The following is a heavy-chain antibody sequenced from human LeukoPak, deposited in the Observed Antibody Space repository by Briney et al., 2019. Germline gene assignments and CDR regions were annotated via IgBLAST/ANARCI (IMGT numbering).Heavy chain of an antibody. CDR2: ISYDGTIK. CDR1: RFTFSSYA. CDR3: ARGDPHDY. V-gene: IGHV3-30-3*01. J-gene: IGHJ4*02. Sequence: GGSLRLSCAASRFTFSSYAMHWVRQAPGKGLEWVSVISYDGTIKFYVDSVRSRFTISRDNSKNTLFLQMNTLTPEDTAVYYCARGDPHDYWGQGTLVTVSS.